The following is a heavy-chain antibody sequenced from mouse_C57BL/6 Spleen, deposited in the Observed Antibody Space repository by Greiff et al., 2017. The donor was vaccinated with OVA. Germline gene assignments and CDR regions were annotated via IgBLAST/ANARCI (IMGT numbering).Heavy chain of an antibody. J-gene: IGHJ4*01. CDR2: ISDGGSYT. D-gene: IGHD4-1*01. V-gene: IGHV5-4*01. CDR1: GFTFSSYA. CDR3: ARDKGLGRDYYAMDY. Sequence: EVKVVESGGGLVKPGGSLKLSCAASGFTFSSYAMSWVRQTPEKRLEWVATISDGGSYTYYPDNVKGRFTISRDNAKNNLYLQMSHLKSEDTAMYYCARDKGLGRDYYAMDYWGQGTSVTVSS.